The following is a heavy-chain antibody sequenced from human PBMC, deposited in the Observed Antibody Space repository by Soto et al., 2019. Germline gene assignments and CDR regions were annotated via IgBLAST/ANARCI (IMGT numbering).Heavy chain of an antibody. D-gene: IGHD3-3*01. CDR1: GGSFSGYY. CDR2: INHSGST. CDR3: ARGPYDFWSGYYPHYYYYGMDV. Sequence: SETLSLTCAVYGGSFSGYYWSWIRQPPGKGLEWIGEINHSGSTNYNPSLKSRVTISVDTSKNQFSLKLSSVTAADTAVYYCARGPYDFWSGYYPHYYYYGMDVWGQGTTVTVSS. V-gene: IGHV4-34*01. J-gene: IGHJ6*02.